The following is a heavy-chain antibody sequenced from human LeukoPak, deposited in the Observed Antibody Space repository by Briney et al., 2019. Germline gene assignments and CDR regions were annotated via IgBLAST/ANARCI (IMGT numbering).Heavy chain of an antibody. Sequence: SETLSLTCTVSGGSISSYYWSWIRQPPGRGLEWIGYIDYSGSTNYNPSLKSRVTISVDTSKNQFSLKLTSVTAADTAVYYCARSQFYGSGSYQGRWFDPWGQGTLVTVSS. J-gene: IGHJ5*02. CDR1: GGSISSYY. V-gene: IGHV4-59*12. CDR2: IDYSGST. CDR3: ARSQFYGSGSYQGRWFDP. D-gene: IGHD3-10*01.